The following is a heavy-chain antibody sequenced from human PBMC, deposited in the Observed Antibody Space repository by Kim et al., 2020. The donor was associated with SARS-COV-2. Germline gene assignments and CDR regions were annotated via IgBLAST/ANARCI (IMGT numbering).Heavy chain of an antibody. D-gene: IGHD6-13*01. J-gene: IGHJ4*02. Sequence: TIYYADSVKGRFTISRDNAKNSLYLQMNSLRAEDTAVYYCARAYSSSDDYWGQGTLVTVSS. V-gene: IGHV3-11*04. CDR3: ARAYSSSDDY. CDR2: TI.